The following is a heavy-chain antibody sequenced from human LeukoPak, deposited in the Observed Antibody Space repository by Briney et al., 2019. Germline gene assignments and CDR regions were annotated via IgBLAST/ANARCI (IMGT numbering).Heavy chain of an antibody. CDR1: GGSISSGSYY. Sequence: KTSQTLSLTCTVSGGSISSGSYYWTWIRQPAGKGLEWIGRIHTSGTTNYNPSLKSRVAISVDTSKNQFSLRLSSVTAADTAVYYCARAWAPRYSNYFGWFDPWGQGTLVTVSS. J-gene: IGHJ5*02. V-gene: IGHV4-61*02. CDR2: IHTSGTT. D-gene: IGHD4-11*01. CDR3: ARAWAPRYSNYFGWFDP.